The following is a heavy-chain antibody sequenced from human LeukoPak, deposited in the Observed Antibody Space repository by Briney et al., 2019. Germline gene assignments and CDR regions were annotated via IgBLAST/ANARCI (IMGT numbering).Heavy chain of an antibody. V-gene: IGHV3-7*01. CDR1: GFTFSDYW. CDR3: TSWGDTTAEYFQR. J-gene: IGHJ1*01. D-gene: IGHD2-21*02. Sequence: GGSLRLSCAASGFTFSDYWMTWVRQAPGEGLEWVANIKQDGREQMYVDSVKGRFTISRDNAKNALYLQMNSLRVEDTAVYYCTSWGDTTAEYFQRWGQGTLVTVSS. CDR2: IKQDGREQ.